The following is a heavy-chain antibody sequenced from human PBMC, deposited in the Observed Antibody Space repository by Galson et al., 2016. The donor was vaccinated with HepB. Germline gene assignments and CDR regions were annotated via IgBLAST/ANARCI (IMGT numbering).Heavy chain of an antibody. Sequence: SLRLSCAASGFTFSRSWMSWVRQAPGKGLEWVANIKQDGSDKYYVDSVKGRFTISRDNSKTTMYLQMNSLRVEDTAVYYCAKDVYTSGSEYGMDVWGQGTTVTVSS. V-gene: IGHV3-7*01. D-gene: IGHD3-10*01. J-gene: IGHJ6*02. CDR2: IKQDGSDK. CDR1: GFTFSRSW. CDR3: AKDVYTSGSEYGMDV.